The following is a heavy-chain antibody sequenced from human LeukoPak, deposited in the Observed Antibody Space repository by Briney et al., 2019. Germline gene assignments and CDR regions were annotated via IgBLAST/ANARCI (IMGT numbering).Heavy chain of an antibody. CDR1: GDSVSINSVA. CDR3: ARAVIGTTRYFES. D-gene: IGHD1-1*01. V-gene: IGHV6-1*01. Sequence: SQTLSLTCAISGDSVSINSVAYNWIRQSPSRGLEWLGRTYYRSKWNYEYAVSVRSRITVDLDTSKNQFSLQLNSVTPDDTAVYYCARAVIGTTRYFESWGQGTLVTVSS. CDR2: TYYRSKWNY. J-gene: IGHJ4*02.